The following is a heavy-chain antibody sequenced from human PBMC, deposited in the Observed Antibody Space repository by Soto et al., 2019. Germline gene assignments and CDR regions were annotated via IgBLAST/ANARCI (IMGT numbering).Heavy chain of an antibody. CDR3: PRATAYYYDSSGLGNWFDT. CDR1: GGSISSSSYY. J-gene: IGHJ5*02. CDR2: IYSSGST. Sequence: SETLSLTCTVSGGSISSSSYYWGWIRQPPGKGLEWIGSIYSSGSTNYNPSLKSRVTISVDTSKNQFSLKLSSVTAADTAVYYCPRATAYYYDSSGLGNWFDTWGQETLVNVSS. D-gene: IGHD3-22*01. V-gene: IGHV4-39*07.